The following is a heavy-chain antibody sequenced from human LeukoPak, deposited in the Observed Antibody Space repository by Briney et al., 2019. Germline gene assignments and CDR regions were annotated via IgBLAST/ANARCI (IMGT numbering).Heavy chain of an antibody. D-gene: IGHD1-26*01. CDR3: ARAGLLNWFDP. J-gene: IGHJ5*02. V-gene: IGHV4-61*02. CDR2: IYATGST. CDR1: GDSFSSVSYY. Sequence: SETLSLTCTVSGDSFSSVSYYWSWIRQPAGKGLEWIGRIYATGSTNYNPSLKSRVTISVDTSKNQFSLKLSSVTAADTAVYYCARAGLLNWFDPWGQGTLVTVSS.